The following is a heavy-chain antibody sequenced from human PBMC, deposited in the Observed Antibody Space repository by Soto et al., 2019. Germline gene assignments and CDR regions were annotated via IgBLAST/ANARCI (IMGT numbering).Heavy chain of an antibody. CDR2: ISVSGGST. V-gene: IGHV3-23*01. CDR1: GFTFSSYA. CDR3: AKDPYNGSPSPYFDI. Sequence: GGSLRLSCAASGFTFSSYAMSWVRQAPGKGLEWVSAISVSGGSTYYAVSVKGRFTISRDNSKNTLYLQMNSLRAEDTAVSYCAKDPYNGSPSPYFDIWGQGTMVTVSS. D-gene: IGHD6-6*01. J-gene: IGHJ3*02.